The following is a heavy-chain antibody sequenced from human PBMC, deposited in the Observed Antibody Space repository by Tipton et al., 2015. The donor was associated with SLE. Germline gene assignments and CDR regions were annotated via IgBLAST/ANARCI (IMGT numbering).Heavy chain of an antibody. CDR1: GFTFVSYS. J-gene: IGHJ6*02. Sequence: GSLRLSCAASGFTFVSYSMNWVRQAPGKGLEWLSYISGSSSAIYYTDSVKGRFTISRDNAKKPLYLQMNNLGADDTAVYYCAREAYGMDVWGQGTTATVSS. CDR2: ISGSSSAI. V-gene: IGHV3-48*01. CDR3: AREAYGMDV.